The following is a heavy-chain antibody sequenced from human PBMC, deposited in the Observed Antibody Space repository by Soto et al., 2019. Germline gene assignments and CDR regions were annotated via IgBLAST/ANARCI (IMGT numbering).Heavy chain of an antibody. CDR2: ISYDGSNK. J-gene: IGHJ5*02. V-gene: IGHV3-30*03. CDR1: GFTLSSYG. Sequence: LRLSCAASGFTLSSYGMHWVRQAPGKGLEWVAVISYDGSNKYYADSVKGRFTISRDNSKNTLYLQMNSLRAEDTAVYYCAVGAQGPWGQGTLVTVSS. CDR3: AVGAQGP.